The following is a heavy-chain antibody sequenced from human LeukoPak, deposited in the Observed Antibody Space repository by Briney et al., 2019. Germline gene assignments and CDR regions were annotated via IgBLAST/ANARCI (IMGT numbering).Heavy chain of an antibody. Sequence: PGGSLRLSCAASGFTFSSCAMSWVRQAPGKGLEWVSAISGSGGSTYYADSVKGRFTISRDNSKNTLYLQMNSLRAEDTAVYYCAKSSRDGYNFNWFDPWGQGTLVTVSS. D-gene: IGHD5-24*01. J-gene: IGHJ5*02. CDR1: GFTFSSCA. CDR2: ISGSGGST. V-gene: IGHV3-23*01. CDR3: AKSSRDGYNFNWFDP.